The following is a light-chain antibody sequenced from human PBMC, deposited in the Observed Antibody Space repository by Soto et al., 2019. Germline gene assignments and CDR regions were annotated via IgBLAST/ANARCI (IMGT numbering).Light chain of an antibody. V-gene: IGKV3-20*01. Sequence: ESMLTQSPGTLSLSPGERATVSCRASQSVSTRYLAWYQQKPGQAPRLLIYGASIRATGIPDRFSDSGSGTDFTLTISRLEHEYFAVYYCHQFGSSPPAFTFGQGTKLEI. CDR3: HQFGSSPPAFT. CDR2: GAS. J-gene: IGKJ2*01. CDR1: QSVSTRY.